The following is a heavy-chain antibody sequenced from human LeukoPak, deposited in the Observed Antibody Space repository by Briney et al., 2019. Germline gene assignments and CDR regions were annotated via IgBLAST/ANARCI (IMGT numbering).Heavy chain of an antibody. V-gene: IGHV3-21*04. D-gene: IGHD7-27*01. CDR1: GFTFSSYS. CDR3: ASSLGIGY. CDR2: ISSSSSYI. Sequence: GGSLRLSCAASGFTFSSYSMNWVRQAPGKGLEWVSSISSSSSYIYYADSVKGRFTISRDNAKNSLYLQMNSLKTEDTAVYYCASSLGIGYWGQGTLVTVSS. J-gene: IGHJ4*02.